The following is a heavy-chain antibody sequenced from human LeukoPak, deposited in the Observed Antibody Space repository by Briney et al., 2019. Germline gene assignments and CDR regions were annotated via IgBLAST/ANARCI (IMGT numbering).Heavy chain of an antibody. V-gene: IGHV3-23*01. CDR3: ARDSGYSGYSDY. Sequence: GGSLRLSCAASGFTFSSYAISWVRQAPGKGLEWVSAISGSGGSTYYADSVKGRFTISRDNSKNTLYLQMKSLRAEDTAVYYCARDSGYSGYSDYWGQGTLVTVSS. D-gene: IGHD5-12*01. CDR2: ISGSGGST. J-gene: IGHJ4*02. CDR1: GFTFSSYA.